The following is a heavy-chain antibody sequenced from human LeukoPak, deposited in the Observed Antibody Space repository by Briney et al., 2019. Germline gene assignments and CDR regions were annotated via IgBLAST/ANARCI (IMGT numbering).Heavy chain of an antibody. V-gene: IGHV4-39*01. CDR3: ASPEYSSSGGDY. CDR1: GGSFSSSSYY. D-gene: IGHD6-6*01. J-gene: IGHJ4*02. Sequence: SETLSLTCTVSGGSFSSSSYYWGWIRQPPGKGLEWIGSIYYSGSTYYNPSLKSRVTISVDTSKNQFSLKLSSVTAADTAVYYCASPEYSSSGGDYWGQGTLVTVSS. CDR2: IYYSGST.